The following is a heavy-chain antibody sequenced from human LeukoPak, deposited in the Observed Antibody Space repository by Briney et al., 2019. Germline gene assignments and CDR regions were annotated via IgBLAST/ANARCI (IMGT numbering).Heavy chain of an antibody. J-gene: IGHJ4*02. V-gene: IGHV3-53*01. CDR1: GFTFSSNY. Sequence: GGSLRLSCAASGFTFSSNYMSWVRQAPGKGLEWVSVIYSDGSTCYADSVKGRFTISRDNSKNTLYLQMNSLRAADTAVYYCARSVTTVSTSPYYWGQGTLVTASS. CDR2: IYSDGST. D-gene: IGHD4-17*01. CDR3: ARSVTTVSTSPYY.